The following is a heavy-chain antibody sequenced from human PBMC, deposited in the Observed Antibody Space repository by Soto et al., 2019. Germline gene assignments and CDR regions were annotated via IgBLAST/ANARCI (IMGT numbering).Heavy chain of an antibody. CDR2: IYWDDDK. CDR1: GFSLTTRGVG. CDR3: AHIPNYYQYDWFDP. J-gene: IGHJ5*02. Sequence: QITLKESGPTLVKPTQTLTLTCTFSGFSLTTRGVGVGWIRQPPGKALECLALIYWDDDKRSSPSLQSRLSITKDTSKNQVVLTMTNVDPVDTATYYCAHIPNYYQYDWFDPWGQGTLVSVSS. V-gene: IGHV2-5*02. D-gene: IGHD3-16*01.